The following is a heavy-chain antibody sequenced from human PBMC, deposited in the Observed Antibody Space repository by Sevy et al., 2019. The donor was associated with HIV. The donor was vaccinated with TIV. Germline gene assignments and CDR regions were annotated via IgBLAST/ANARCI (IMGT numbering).Heavy chain of an antibody. J-gene: IGHJ4*02. V-gene: IGHV1-18*01. CDR3: ARDLTEYGRNSIVY. CDR1: GYPFSSYG. Sequence: ASVKVSCKASGYPFSSYGISWVRQAPGQGLEWMGWISADSGNSNYAQNLQGRGTMTTDTSTSTAYMELRSLRFDDTAVYYCARDLTEYGRNSIVYWGQGTLVTASS. D-gene: IGHD4-17*01. CDR2: ISADSGNS.